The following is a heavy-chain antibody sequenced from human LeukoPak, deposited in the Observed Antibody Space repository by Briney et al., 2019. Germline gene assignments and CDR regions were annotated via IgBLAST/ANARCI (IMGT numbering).Heavy chain of an antibody. V-gene: IGHV3-21*01. D-gene: IGHD3-16*02. CDR2: ITSASSYI. CDR1: GFTFSSYS. CDR3: AREIVDAFDI. J-gene: IGHJ3*02. Sequence: GGSLRLSCAASGFTFSSYSMNWVRQAPGKGLEWVSSITSASSYIYYADSVKGRFTTSRDNAKNSLYLQMNSLRAEDTAVYYCAREIVDAFDIWGQGTMVTVSS.